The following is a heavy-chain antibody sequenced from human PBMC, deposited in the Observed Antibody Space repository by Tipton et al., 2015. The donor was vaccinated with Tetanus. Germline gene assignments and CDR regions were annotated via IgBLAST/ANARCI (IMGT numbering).Heavy chain of an antibody. CDR1: GFTFSSYA. V-gene: IGHV3-23*01. J-gene: IGHJ6*03. D-gene: IGHD1-26*01. Sequence: GSLRLSCAASGFTFSSYAMSWVRQAPGKGLEWVSAISGSGGSTYYADSVKGRLTISRDNSKNTLYLQMNSLRAEDTAVYYCAGGSYFLFYYYMDVWGKGTTVTVSS. CDR3: AGGSYFLFYYYMDV. CDR2: ISGSGGST.